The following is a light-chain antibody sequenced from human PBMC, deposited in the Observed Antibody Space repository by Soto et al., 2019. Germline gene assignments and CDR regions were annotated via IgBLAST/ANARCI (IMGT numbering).Light chain of an antibody. CDR2: SGS. J-gene: IGKJ1*01. V-gene: IGKV2-28*01. CDR3: MQARQTPPWT. CDR1: QSLLHSNGYNY. Sequence: IVLTQSPLSLPVTPGEPASISCRSSQSLLHSNGYNYLDWYLQRPGQSPQLLIYSGSNRASGGTERFSGSGSGTDFTLTISRGEAEDVGVYYCMQARQTPPWTFGPGTRVDMK.